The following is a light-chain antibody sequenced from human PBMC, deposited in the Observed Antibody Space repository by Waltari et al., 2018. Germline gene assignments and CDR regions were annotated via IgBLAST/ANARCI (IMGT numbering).Light chain of an antibody. J-gene: IGLJ3*02. CDR1: TGSIARKF. CDR2: EDC. CDR3: QAYDSRTNWV. Sequence: FVLTQPHSVPASPGKTVTISCPRRTGSIARKFVQWYQQRPGSAPTPVIYEDCQRPSGVPDRVSGSFDSSSNSAYLTISGLKTEDEADYFWQAYDSRTNWVFGRGAQPTVL. V-gene: IGLV6-57*04.